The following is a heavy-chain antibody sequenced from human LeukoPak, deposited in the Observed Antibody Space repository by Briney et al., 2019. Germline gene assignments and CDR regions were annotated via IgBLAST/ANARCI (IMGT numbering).Heavy chain of an antibody. CDR1: GGSISSYY. J-gene: IGHJ4*02. V-gene: IGHV4-59*01. D-gene: IGHD1-26*01. CDR2: IYYSGST. Sequence: SETLSLTCTVSGGSISSYYWSWIRQPPGKGLEWIGYIYYSGSTNYNPSLKSRVTISVDTSKNQFSLKLSSVTAADTAVYYCARSTGATVDYWGQGTLVTVSS. CDR3: ARSTGATVDY.